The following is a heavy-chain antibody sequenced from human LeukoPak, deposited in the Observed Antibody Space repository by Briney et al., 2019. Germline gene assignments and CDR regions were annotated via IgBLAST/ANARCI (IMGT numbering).Heavy chain of an antibody. CDR1: GFTFSSYS. V-gene: IGHV3-21*01. D-gene: IGHD2-2*02. CDR2: ISSSSSYI. Sequence: PVGSLRLSCAASGFTFSSYSMNWVRQAPGKGLEWVSSISSSSSYIYYADSVKGRFTISRDNAKNSLYLQMNSLRAEDTAVYYCARVPIYVSAFDIWGQGTMVTVSS. CDR3: ARVPIYVSAFDI. J-gene: IGHJ3*02.